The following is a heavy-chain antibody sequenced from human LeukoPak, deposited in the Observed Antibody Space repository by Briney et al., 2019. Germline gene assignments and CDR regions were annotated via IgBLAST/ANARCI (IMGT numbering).Heavy chain of an antibody. CDR2: ISSSSSTI. Sequence: GGSLRLSCAASGFTFSSYSMNWVRQAPGKGLEWVSYISSSSSTIYYADSVKGRFTISRDNAKNSLYLQMNSLRAEDTAVYYCASVRVGLLRGGFDYWGQGTLVTVSS. V-gene: IGHV3-48*04. CDR3: ASVRVGLLRGGFDY. J-gene: IGHJ4*02. CDR1: GFTFSSYS. D-gene: IGHD3-22*01.